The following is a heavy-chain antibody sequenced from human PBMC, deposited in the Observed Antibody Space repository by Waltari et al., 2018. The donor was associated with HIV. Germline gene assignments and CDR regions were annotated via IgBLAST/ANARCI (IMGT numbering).Heavy chain of an antibody. CDR3: ARERTVVVGDDSYYGMDV. CDR2: IIPIFDTP. V-gene: IGHV1-69*01. CDR1: GGTFSRYA. Sequence: QVLLVQSGAEVKKPGSSVKVSCKAPGGTFSRYAIRWVRQAPGQGLEWMGGIIPIFDTPNYAQNFQGRVTIYADESTDTAYMELSSLRFEDTAVYYCARERTVVVGDDSYYGMDVWGQGTTVTVSS. J-gene: IGHJ6*02. D-gene: IGHD2-15*01.